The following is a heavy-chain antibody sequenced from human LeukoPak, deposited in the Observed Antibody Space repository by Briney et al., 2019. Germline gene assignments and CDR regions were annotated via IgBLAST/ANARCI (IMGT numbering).Heavy chain of an antibody. CDR3: ARGSRLPLDY. J-gene: IGHJ4*02. CDR1: GGSFSDYY. CDR2: ISHSGNV. D-gene: IGHD4-11*01. Sequence: SETLSLTCAVYGGSFSDYYWNWIRQFPGKGLEWIGEISHSGNVNCNPSLESRVAISMDTSNYQFSLKLSSVTAADTAVYYCARGSRLPLDYWGQGSLVTVSS. V-gene: IGHV4-34*01.